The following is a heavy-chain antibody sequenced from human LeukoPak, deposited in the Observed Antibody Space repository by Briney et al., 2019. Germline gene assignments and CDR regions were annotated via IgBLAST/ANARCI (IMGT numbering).Heavy chain of an antibody. CDR2: ISWNSGSI. CDR1: GFTVSSNY. D-gene: IGHD1-26*01. J-gene: IGHJ4*02. CDR3: AKDISGADTAYDY. Sequence: GGSLRLSCAASGFTVSSNYMSWVRQAPGKGLEWVSGISWNSGSIGYADSVKGRFTISRDNAKNSLYLQMNSLRAEDTALYYCAKDISGADTAYDYWGQGTLVTVSS. V-gene: IGHV3-9*01.